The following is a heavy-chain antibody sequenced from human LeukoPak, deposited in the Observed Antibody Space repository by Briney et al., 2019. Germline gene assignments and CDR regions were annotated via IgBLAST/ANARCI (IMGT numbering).Heavy chain of an antibody. CDR3: ARDVDEDTAMGPDAFDI. D-gene: IGHD5-18*01. J-gene: IGHJ3*02. Sequence: GSLRLSCAASGFNFNSHSMNWVRQAPGKGLEWVSYINNEGRRLEYADSVKGRFTISRDNGKNSLFLQMNSLRAEDTAVYYCARDVDEDTAMGPDAFDIWGQGTMVTVSS. CDR2: INNEGRRL. CDR1: GFNFNSHS. V-gene: IGHV3-48*01.